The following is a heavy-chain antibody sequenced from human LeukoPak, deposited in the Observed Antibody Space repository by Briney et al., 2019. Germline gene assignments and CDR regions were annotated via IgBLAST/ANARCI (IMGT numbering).Heavy chain of an antibody. V-gene: IGHV3-23*01. J-gene: IGHJ4*02. CDR1: GFTFTSYA. CDR3: ASQRIAVAFGY. D-gene: IGHD6-19*01. CDR2: ISNSGSST. Sequence: GGSLRLSCAASGFTFTSYAMTWVRQAPGKGLEWVSGISNSGSSTYYADSVKGRFTISRDNAKNSLYLQMNSLRAEDTAVYYCASQRIAVAFGYWGQGTLVTVSS.